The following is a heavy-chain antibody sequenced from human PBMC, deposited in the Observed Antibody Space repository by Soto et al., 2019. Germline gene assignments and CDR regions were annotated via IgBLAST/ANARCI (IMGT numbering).Heavy chain of an antibody. CDR3: ARDRARITIFGVVIIRQNWFDP. CDR1: GYTFTGYY. V-gene: IGHV1-2*04. CDR2: INPNSGGT. Sequence: ASVKVSCKASGYTFTGYYMHWVRQAPGQGLEWMGWINPNSGGTNYAQKFQGWVTMTRDTSTSTVYMELSSLRSEDTAVYYCARDRARITIFGVVIIRQNWFDPWGQGTLVTVSS. J-gene: IGHJ5*02. D-gene: IGHD3-3*01.